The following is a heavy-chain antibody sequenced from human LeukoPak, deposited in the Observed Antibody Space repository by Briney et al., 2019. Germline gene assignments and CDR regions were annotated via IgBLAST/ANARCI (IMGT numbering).Heavy chain of an antibody. Sequence: GGSLRLSCEASGFSFPYGMSWVRQAPGKGLEWVSGITNSGENTYYADSVKGRFSISRDNSKNTLYLQMNSLRADDTAVYYCATPVPHASDPSLYYYYMDVWGKGTTVIISS. J-gene: IGHJ6*03. CDR3: ATPVPHASDPSLYYYYMDV. V-gene: IGHV3-23*01. CDR2: ITNSGENT. D-gene: IGHD3-10*01. CDR1: GFSFPYG.